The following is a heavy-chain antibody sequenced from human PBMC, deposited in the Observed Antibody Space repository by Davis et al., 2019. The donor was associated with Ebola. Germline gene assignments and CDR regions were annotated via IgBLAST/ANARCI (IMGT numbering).Heavy chain of an antibody. CDR3: ARTLGGVIVNNWFDP. J-gene: IGHJ5*02. CDR1: GGSISSYY. V-gene: IGHV4-4*07. CDR2: IDSSGST. D-gene: IGHD3-16*02. Sequence: PSETLSLTCTVSGGSISSYYWSWIRQPAGKGLEWIGRIDSSGSTNYNPSFKSRVTMSVDTSKNQFSLKLSSVTAADTAGYYCARTLGGVIVNNWFDPWGQGTLVTVSS.